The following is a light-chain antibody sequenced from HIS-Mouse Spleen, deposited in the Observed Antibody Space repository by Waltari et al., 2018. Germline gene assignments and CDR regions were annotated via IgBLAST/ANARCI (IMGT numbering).Light chain of an antibody. CDR2: DAS. J-gene: IGKJ1*01. CDR1: QSVSSY. Sequence: EIVLTQSPATLSLSPGERATLSCRASQSVSSYLAWYQQKPGQAPRLLIYDASNRATGIPARFSGSGSGTDFTLTISSLEPEDFVVYYCQQRSNWRDTFGQGTKVEIK. CDR3: QQRSNWRDT. V-gene: IGKV3-11*01.